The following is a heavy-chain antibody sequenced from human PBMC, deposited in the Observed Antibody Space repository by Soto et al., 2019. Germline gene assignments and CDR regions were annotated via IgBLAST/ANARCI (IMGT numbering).Heavy chain of an antibody. J-gene: IGHJ6*02. CDR2: IYYSGST. V-gene: IGHV4-59*01. D-gene: IGHD3-3*01. CDR3: ASGYYDFWSGYYYYGMDV. CDR1: GCSISSYY. Sequence: PSETLSLTCTVSGCSISSYYWSWIRQPPGKGLKWIGYIYYSGSTNYNPSLKSRVTISVDTSKNQFSLKLSSVTAADTAVYYCASGYYDFWSGYYYYGMDVWGQGTTVTVSS.